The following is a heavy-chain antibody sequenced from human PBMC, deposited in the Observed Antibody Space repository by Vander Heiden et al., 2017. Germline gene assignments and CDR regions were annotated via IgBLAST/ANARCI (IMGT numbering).Heavy chain of an antibody. CDR1: GGTITSDRYH. D-gene: IGHD2-15*01. V-gene: IGHV4-31*03. CDR3: ARAWSADTFDI. J-gene: IGHJ3*02. CDR2: IDYSGST. Sequence: QVQLQESGPGLVKPSQTLSLTSTVSGGTITSDRYHWSWIRQLPGQALEWIGYIDYSGSTYYSASLRRRVRISVDTSKNQFSLTLSSLTAADTAMYYCARAWSADTFDIWGQGTLVTVSS.